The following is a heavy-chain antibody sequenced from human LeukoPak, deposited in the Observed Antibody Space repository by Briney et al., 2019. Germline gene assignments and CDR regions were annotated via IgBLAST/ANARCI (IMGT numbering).Heavy chain of an antibody. Sequence: KDGESLKISCKGSGYSFTSYWIGWVRQMPGKGLEWMGIIYPGDSDTRYSPSFQGQVTISADKSISTAYLQWSSLKASDTAMYYCAVYDSSGYSPPHNWFDPWGQGTLVTVSS. CDR1: GYSFTSYW. CDR3: AVYDSSGYSPPHNWFDP. CDR2: IYPGDSDT. V-gene: IGHV5-51*01. J-gene: IGHJ5*02. D-gene: IGHD3-22*01.